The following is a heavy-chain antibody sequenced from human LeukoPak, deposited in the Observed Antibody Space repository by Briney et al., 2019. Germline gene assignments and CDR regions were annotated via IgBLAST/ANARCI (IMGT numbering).Heavy chain of an antibody. CDR3: ASPRLGTTRDFDY. J-gene: IGHJ4*02. Sequence: GGSLRLSCAASGFTFSSYWMHWVRQAPGKGLVWVSRINSDGSSTSYADSVKGRFTISRDNAKNSLYLQMNSLRVEDTAVYYCASPRLGTTRDFDYWGQGTLVTVSS. D-gene: IGHD1-7*01. CDR2: INSDGSST. V-gene: IGHV3-74*01. CDR1: GFTFSSYW.